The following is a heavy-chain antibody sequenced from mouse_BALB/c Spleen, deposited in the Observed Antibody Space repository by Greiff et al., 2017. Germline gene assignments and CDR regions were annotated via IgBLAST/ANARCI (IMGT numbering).Heavy chain of an antibody. CDR2: IWSGGST. D-gene: IGHD2-4*01. CDR1: GFSLTSYG. Sequence: VQLVESGPGLVQPSQSLSITCTVSGFSLTSYGVHWVRQSPGKGLEWLGVIWSGGSTDYNAAFISRLSISKDNSKSQVFFKMNSLQANDTAIYYCASRLAWFAYWGQGTLVTVSA. J-gene: IGHJ3*01. V-gene: IGHV2-2*02. CDR3: ASRLAWFAY.